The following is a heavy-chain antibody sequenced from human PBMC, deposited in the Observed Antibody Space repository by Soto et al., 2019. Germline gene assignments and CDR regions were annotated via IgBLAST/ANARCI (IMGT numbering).Heavy chain of an antibody. Sequence: GGSLRLSCAASGFTFSSYSMNWVRQAPGKGLEWVSSISSSSSYIYYADSVKGRFTISRDNAKNSLYLQMNSLRAEDTAVYYCARDSLSNYDSSGYYHLNWFDPWGQGTLVTVSS. V-gene: IGHV3-21*01. CDR3: ARDSLSNYDSSGYYHLNWFDP. CDR1: GFTFSSYS. D-gene: IGHD3-22*01. J-gene: IGHJ5*02. CDR2: ISSSSSYI.